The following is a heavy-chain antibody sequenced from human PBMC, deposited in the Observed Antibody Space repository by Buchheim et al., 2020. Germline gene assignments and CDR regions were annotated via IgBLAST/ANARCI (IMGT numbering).Heavy chain of an antibody. V-gene: IGHV5-10-1*03. CDR1: GYSFTSYW. D-gene: IGHD3-3*01. Sequence: EVQLVQSGAEVKKPWESLRISCKGSGYSFTSYWISWVRQMPGKGLEWMGRLYPNYSYTNYRPSFQGHVTLLAAQSLNPSFLQWSSLKASDTAMYYWARLNFWSGYFYYGMDVWGQGTT. J-gene: IGHJ6*02. CDR3: ARLNFWSGYFYYGMDV. CDR2: LYPNYSYT.